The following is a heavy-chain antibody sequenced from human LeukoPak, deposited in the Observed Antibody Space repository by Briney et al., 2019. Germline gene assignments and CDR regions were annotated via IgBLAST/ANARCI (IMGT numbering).Heavy chain of an antibody. J-gene: IGHJ5*02. CDR2: IYYSGST. CDR1: GGSIRSSYYY. V-gene: IGHV4-39*07. Sequence: SETLSLTCTVSGGSIRSSYYYWGWTRQPPGKGLEWIGSIYYSGSTYYNPSLKSRVTISVDKSKNQFSLKLSSVTAADTAVYYCASANGDYSNWFDPWGQGTLVTVSS. D-gene: IGHD4-17*01. CDR3: ASANGDYSNWFDP.